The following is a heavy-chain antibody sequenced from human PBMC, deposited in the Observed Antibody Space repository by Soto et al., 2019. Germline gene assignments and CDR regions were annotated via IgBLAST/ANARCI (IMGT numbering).Heavy chain of an antibody. CDR2: ISYEVSNK. V-gene: IGHV3-30*18. Sequence: GGSLRLSCAASGFTFGSYGMHWVRQAPGKGLEWVAVISYEVSNKYYADSVRGRFAISRDNSNNMLYLQMNSLRAEDTAVYYGAKDKSVKTDPVPYYGMDVWCQGTTVTVSS. J-gene: IGHJ6*02. D-gene: IGHD2-21*02. CDR1: GFTFGSYG. CDR3: AKDKSVKTDPVPYYGMDV.